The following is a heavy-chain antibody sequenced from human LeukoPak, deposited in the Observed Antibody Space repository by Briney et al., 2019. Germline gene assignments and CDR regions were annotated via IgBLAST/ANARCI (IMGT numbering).Heavy chain of an antibody. CDR1: GYTFTSYG. CDR3: ARFAVHRRLTVAGQFGLDY. Sequence: ASVKVSCKASGYTFTSYGISWVRQAPGQGREWMGIINPSGGTTNYAQKFKGRVTMTRDTSTSTVYMELSSLRSEDTAVYYCARFAVHRRLTVAGQFGLDYWGQGTLVTVSS. D-gene: IGHD6-19*01. CDR2: INPSGGTT. J-gene: IGHJ4*02. V-gene: IGHV1-46*01.